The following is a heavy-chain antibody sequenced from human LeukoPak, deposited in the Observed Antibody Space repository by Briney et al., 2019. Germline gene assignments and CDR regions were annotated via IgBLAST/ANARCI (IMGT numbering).Heavy chain of an antibody. V-gene: IGHV3-69-1*01. CDR3: ARDHDYAKYMDV. J-gene: IGHJ6*03. CDR1: GFIFSNYN. D-gene: IGHD4-17*01. Sequence: PGGSLRLSCAASGFIFSNYNMNWVRQAPGKGLEWVSSISGRRFTYYADSVMGRFTVSRDNAKNSLFLQMNSLSAEDTAVYYCARDHDYAKYMDVWGKGTTVTVSS. CDR2: ISGRRFT.